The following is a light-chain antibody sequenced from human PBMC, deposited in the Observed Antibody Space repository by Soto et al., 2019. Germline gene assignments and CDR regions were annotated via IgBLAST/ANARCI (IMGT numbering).Light chain of an antibody. CDR1: QSVSSNY. CDR2: GAS. V-gene: IGKV3-20*01. J-gene: IGKJ5*01. Sequence: ETVLTQSPCTLSLSPGERATLSCRASQSVSSNYLAWYQQKPGQAPRLLIYGASSRATGIPDRFSGSGSGTDFTLTITRLEPEDFAVYDCQQYGNSPITFGQGTRLEIK. CDR3: QQYGNSPIT.